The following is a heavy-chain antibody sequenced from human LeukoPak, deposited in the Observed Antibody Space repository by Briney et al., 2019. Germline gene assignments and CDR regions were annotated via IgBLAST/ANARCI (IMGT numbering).Heavy chain of an antibody. D-gene: IGHD3-22*01. J-gene: IGHJ4*02. Sequence: ASVKVSCKASGYTFTGYYMHWVRQAPGQGLEWMGWINPNSGGTNYAQKFQGRVTMTRDTSISTAYMELSRLRSDDTAVYYSAREGVGYYYDSSGYGKDYWGQGTLVTVSS. V-gene: IGHV1-2*02. CDR3: AREGVGYYYDSSGYGKDY. CDR2: INPNSGGT. CDR1: GYTFTGYY.